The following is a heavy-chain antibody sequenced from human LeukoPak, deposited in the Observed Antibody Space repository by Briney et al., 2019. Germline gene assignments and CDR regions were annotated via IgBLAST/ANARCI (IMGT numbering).Heavy chain of an antibody. V-gene: IGHV3-53*01. CDR2: IYSGGST. CDR1: GFTVSSNY. CDR3: ARDLRGDY. J-gene: IGHJ4*02. Sequence: PGGSLRLSCAASGFTVSSNYMSWVRQAPGKGLEWVSVIYSGGSTYYADSVKGRFTISRDNAKNSLYLQMNSLRDEDTALYYCARDLRGDYWGQGTPVTVSS.